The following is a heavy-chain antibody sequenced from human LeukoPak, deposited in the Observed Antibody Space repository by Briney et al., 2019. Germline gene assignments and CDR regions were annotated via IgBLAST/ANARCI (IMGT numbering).Heavy chain of an antibody. CDR3: ARDYYDSSGYYPHYYYYYYGMDV. J-gene: IGHJ6*02. Sequence: GRSLRLSCAASGFTFSSYGMHWVRQAPGKGLEWVAVIWYDGSNKYYADSVKGRFTISRDNSKNTLYLQMNSLRAEDTAVYYCARDYYDSSGYYPHYYYYYYGMDVWGQGTTVTVSS. CDR1: GFTFSSYG. CDR2: IWYDGSNK. D-gene: IGHD3-22*01. V-gene: IGHV3-33*01.